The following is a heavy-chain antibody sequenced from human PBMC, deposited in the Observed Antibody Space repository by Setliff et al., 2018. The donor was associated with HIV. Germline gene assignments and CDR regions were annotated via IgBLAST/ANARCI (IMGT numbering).Heavy chain of an antibody. CDR3: AREGSPIYYFDY. CDR1: GYTFTSYY. J-gene: IGHJ4*02. Sequence: GASVKVSCKASGYTFTSYYMHWVRQAPGQGLEWMGIINPSGGSTSYAQKFQGRVTMTRDTSTSTVYMEVSSLRSDDTAVYYCAREGSPIYYFDYWSQGTLVTVSS. CDR2: INPSGGST. V-gene: IGHV1-46*01. D-gene: IGHD3-10*01.